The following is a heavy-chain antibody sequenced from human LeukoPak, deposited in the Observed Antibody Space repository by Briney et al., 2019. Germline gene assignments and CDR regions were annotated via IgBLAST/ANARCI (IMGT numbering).Heavy chain of an antibody. CDR1: GDSISSYY. Sequence: PSETLSLTCTVSGDSISSYYWSWIRQPPGKGLEWIGYIYTSGSTNYNPSLKSRVTISVDTSENQFSLKLSSVTAADTAVYYCARQYYYGSGSTFDPWGQGTLVTVSS. J-gene: IGHJ5*02. D-gene: IGHD3-10*01. CDR2: IYTSGST. CDR3: ARQYYYGSGSTFDP. V-gene: IGHV4-4*09.